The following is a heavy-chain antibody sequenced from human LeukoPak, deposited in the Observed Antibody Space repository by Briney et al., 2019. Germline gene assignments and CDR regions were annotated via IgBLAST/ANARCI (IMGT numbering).Heavy chain of an antibody. V-gene: IGHV4-39*07. CDR2: IYYSGST. Sequence: PSETLSLTCTVSGGSISSSSYYWGWIRQPPGKGLEWIGSIYYSGSTYYNPSLKSRVTISVDTSKNQFSLKLSSVTAADTAVYYCARKAYDQHIDYWGQGTLVTVSS. CDR1: GGSISSSSYY. D-gene: IGHD3-22*01. J-gene: IGHJ4*02. CDR3: ARKAYDQHIDY.